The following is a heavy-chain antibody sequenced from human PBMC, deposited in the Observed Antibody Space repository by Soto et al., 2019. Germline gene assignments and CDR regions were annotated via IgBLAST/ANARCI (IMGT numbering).Heavy chain of an antibody. J-gene: IGHJ5*02. CDR2: IYPGDSDT. V-gene: IGHV5-51*01. CDR3: ARHISEWQQLGGRFDP. D-gene: IGHD6-13*01. Sequence: DSLRISRKGSGYSFTSYWIGLVRQMPGKGLEWMGIIYPGDSDTRYSPSFQGQVTISADKSISTAYLQWSSLKASDTAMYYCARHISEWQQLGGRFDPWGQGTLVTAPQ. CDR1: GYSFTSYW.